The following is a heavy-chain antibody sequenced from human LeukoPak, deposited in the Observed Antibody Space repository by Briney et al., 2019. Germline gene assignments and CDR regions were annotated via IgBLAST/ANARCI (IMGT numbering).Heavy chain of an antibody. CDR2: INPNSGGT. J-gene: IGHJ4*02. V-gene: IGHV1-2*02. D-gene: IGHD6-13*01. CDR1: GYTFTSYT. Sequence: ASVKVSCKASGYTFTSYTIHWVRQAPGQRLEWMGWINPNSGGTNYAQKFQGRVTMTRDTSISTAYMELSRLRSDDTAVYYCARERIAAAGMVYWGQGTLVTVSS. CDR3: ARERIAAAGMVY.